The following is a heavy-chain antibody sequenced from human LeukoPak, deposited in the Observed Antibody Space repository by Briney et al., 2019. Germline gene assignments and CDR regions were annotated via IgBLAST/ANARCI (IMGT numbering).Heavy chain of an antibody. CDR2: ICTYNGNT. D-gene: IGHD6-13*01. CDR1: GYTFTSYG. Sequence: GASVKVSCTASGYTFTSYGISWVRQAPGQGLEWMGWICTYNGNTNYAQKLQGRVTMPTDTSTSTVYLELRSLRSDDTAVYYCAKGRIAAAGNFDFWGQGTLVTVSS. V-gene: IGHV1-18*01. J-gene: IGHJ4*02. CDR3: AKGRIAAAGNFDF.